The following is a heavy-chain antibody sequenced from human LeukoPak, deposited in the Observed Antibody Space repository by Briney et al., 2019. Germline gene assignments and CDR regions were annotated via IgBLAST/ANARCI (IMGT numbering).Heavy chain of an antibody. Sequence: SETLSLTCAVSGYSISSGYHWGWIRQPPGKGLEWIGSIYHSGSTYYNPSLKSRVTISVDTSKKQFSRKLSSVTAADTAVYYCARSTTVTLGAFDIWGQGTMVTVSS. J-gene: IGHJ3*02. D-gene: IGHD4-17*01. V-gene: IGHV4-38-2*01. CDR2: IYHSGST. CDR3: ARSTTVTLGAFDI. CDR1: GYSISSGYH.